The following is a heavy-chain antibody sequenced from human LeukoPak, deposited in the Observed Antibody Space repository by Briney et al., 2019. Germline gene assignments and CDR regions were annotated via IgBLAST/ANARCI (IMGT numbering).Heavy chain of an antibody. CDR1: GGSISSYY. CDR3: ATIKRGNIFGYFDF. J-gene: IGHJ4*02. D-gene: IGHD5-18*01. V-gene: IGHV4-4*07. Sequence: SETLSLTCIVSGGSISSYYWSWIRQPAGKGLEWIGCIYTSGSTNYNPSLKSRVAMSVDTSKNQFSLKLSSVTAADTAVYYCATIKRGNIFGYFDFWGQGIPVTASS. CDR2: IYTSGST.